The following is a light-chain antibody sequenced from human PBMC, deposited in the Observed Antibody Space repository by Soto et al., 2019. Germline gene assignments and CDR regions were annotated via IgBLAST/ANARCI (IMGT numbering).Light chain of an antibody. V-gene: IGKV1-39*01. CDR2: AAS. J-gene: IGKJ1*01. Sequence: DIQMTQPPSSLSASVGDRVTITCRASQSICSYLNWYQQKPGKAPKLLIYAASSLQSGVPSRFSGSGSGTDFTLTISSLQPEDFATYYCQQSYSTPRTFGQGTKVDIK. CDR3: QQSYSTPRT. CDR1: QSICSY.